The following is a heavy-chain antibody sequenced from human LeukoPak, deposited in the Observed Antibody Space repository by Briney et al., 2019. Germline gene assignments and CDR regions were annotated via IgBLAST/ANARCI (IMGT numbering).Heavy chain of an antibody. D-gene: IGHD4-23*01. V-gene: IGHV3-33*01. CDR3: ARDPRYGGNPALDY. CDR2: IWYDGSNK. Sequence: PGGSLRLSRAASGFTFSSYGMHWVRQAPGKGLEWVAVIWYDGSNKYYADSVKGRFTISRDNSKNTLYLQMSSLRAEDTAVYYCARDPRYGGNPALDYWGQGTLVTVSS. J-gene: IGHJ4*02. CDR1: GFTFSSYG.